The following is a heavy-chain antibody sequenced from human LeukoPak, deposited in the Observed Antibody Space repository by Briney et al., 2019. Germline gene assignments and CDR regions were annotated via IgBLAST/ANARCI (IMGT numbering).Heavy chain of an antibody. CDR1: GFTVSSNY. CDR3: ARDYYDSSGYYGYFDC. J-gene: IGHJ4*02. D-gene: IGHD3-22*01. V-gene: IGHV3-66*01. Sequence: PGGSLRLSCAASGFTVSSNYMSWVRQAPGKGLEWVSVIYSGGSTYYADSVKGRFTISRDNSKNTLYLQMNSLRAEDTAVYYCARDYYDSSGYYGYFDCWGQGTLVTVSS. CDR2: IYSGGST.